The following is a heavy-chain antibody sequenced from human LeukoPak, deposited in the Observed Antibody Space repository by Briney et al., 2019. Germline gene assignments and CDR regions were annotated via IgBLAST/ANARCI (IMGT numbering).Heavy chain of an antibody. CDR3: ARDMTDWWFDP. CDR2: IYYSGST. Sequence: SETLSLTCAVSGGSISSGGYYWSWIRQHPGKGLEWIGYIYYSGSTHYNPSLKSRVTISVDTSKNQFSLKLSSVTAADTAVYYCARDMTDWWFDPWGQGTLVTVSS. J-gene: IGHJ5*02. D-gene: IGHD3-9*01. CDR1: GGSISSGGYY. V-gene: IGHV4-31*11.